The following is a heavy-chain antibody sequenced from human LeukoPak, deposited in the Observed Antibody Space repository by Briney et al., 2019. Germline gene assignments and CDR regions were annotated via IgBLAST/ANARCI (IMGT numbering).Heavy chain of an antibody. Sequence: SETLSLTXTVSGGSISSYYWSWIRQPPGKGLEWIGYIYYSGSTNYNPSLKSRVTISVDTPKNQFSLKLSSVTAADTAVYYCARETEWLIDYWGQGTLVTVSS. CDR1: GGSISSYY. V-gene: IGHV4-59*01. CDR3: ARETEWLIDY. J-gene: IGHJ4*02. CDR2: IYYSGST. D-gene: IGHD6-19*01.